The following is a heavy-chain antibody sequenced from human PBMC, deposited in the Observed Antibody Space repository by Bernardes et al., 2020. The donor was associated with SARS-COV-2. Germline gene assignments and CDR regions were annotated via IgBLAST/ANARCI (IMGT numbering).Heavy chain of an antibody. CDR1: GYTFSSYS. V-gene: IGHV1-18*04. CDR3: ARGWTAGDFDH. D-gene: IGHD2-15*01. Sequence: ASVKVSCKTSGYTFSSYSINWVRQAPGQGLEGVGWISTYNGDTKTKSAPKFSGRLTLTADTSTNTAYMELRGLTSDDTAVYYCARGWTAGDFDHWGQGTLVTVSS. J-gene: IGHJ5*02. CDR2: ISTYNGDTKT.